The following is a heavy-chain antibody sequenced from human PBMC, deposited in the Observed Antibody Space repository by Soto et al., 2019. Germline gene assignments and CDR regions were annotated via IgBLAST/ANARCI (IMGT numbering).Heavy chain of an antibody. D-gene: IGHD3-16*02. CDR2: ITSSGRTI. V-gene: IGHV3-11*01. J-gene: IGHJ6*02. CDR3: ARGGGYRGQYYYGMDV. Sequence: PGGSLRLSXAPSGFTFSDYYMSWIRQAPGKGLEWVSYITSSGRTIFYADSVKGRFTISRDNAKNSLYLQMNSLRAEDTAVYYCARGGGYRGQYYYGMDVWGQGTTVTVSS. CDR1: GFTFSDYY.